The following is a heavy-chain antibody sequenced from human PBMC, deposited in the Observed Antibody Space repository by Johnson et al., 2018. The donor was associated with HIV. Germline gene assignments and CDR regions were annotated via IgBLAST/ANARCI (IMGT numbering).Heavy chain of an antibody. J-gene: IGHJ3*02. CDR3: ARERVVQGDPDAFDI. D-gene: IGHD3-16*01. Sequence: QVQLVESGGGVVQPGRSLRLSCAASGFTFSNFGIHWVRQAPGKGLEWVAVILYDGSKTFYADSVKGRFTISRDNSKNTLYLQMNSLRAEDTALYYCARERVVQGDPDAFDIWGQGTMVTVSS. CDR1: GFTFSNFG. CDR2: ILYDGSKT. V-gene: IGHV3-33*05.